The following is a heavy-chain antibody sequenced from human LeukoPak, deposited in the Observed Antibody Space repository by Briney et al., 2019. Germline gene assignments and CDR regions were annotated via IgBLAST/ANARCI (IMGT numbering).Heavy chain of an antibody. CDR1: GGTFSSYA. D-gene: IGHD4-11*01. Sequence: ASVKVSCKASGGTFSSYAISWVRQAPGQGLEWMGGIIPIFGTANYAQKFQGRVTITADESTSTAYMELSSLRSEDTAVYYCARTSVAYHTNDYWGQGTLVTVSS. V-gene: IGHV1-69*13. CDR3: ARTSVAYHTNDY. CDR2: IIPIFGTA. J-gene: IGHJ4*02.